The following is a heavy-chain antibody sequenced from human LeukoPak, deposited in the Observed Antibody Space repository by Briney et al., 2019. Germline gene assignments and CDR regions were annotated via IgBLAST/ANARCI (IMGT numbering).Heavy chain of an antibody. CDR1: GYTFTGYY. D-gene: IGHD1-1*01. V-gene: IGHV1-2*02. J-gene: IGHJ4*02. Sequence: GASVKVSCKASGYTFTGYYMHWVRQAPGQGLEWMGWINPNSGDTNYAQRFQGRVTMTRDTSTSTVYMELSSLDSEDTAVYYCARESDVGKDFDCWGQGTLVTVSS. CDR3: ARESDVGKDFDC. CDR2: INPNSGDT.